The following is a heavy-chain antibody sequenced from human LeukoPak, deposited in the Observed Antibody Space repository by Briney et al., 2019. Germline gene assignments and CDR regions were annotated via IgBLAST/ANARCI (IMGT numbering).Heavy chain of an antibody. J-gene: IGHJ5*02. D-gene: IGHD2-15*01. V-gene: IGHV4-34*01. CDR1: GGSFSGYY. CDR2: INHSGST. CDR3: AGGPDCSGGSCYPYWFDP. Sequence: SETLSLTCAVYGGSFSGYYWSWIRQPPGKGLEWIGEINHSGSTNYNPSLKSRVTISVDTSKNQFSLKLSSVTAADTAVYYCAGGPDCSGGSCYPYWFDPWGQGTLVTVSS.